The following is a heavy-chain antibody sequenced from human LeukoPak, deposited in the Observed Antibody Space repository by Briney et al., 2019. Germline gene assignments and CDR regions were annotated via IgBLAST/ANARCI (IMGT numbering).Heavy chain of an antibody. J-gene: IGHJ4*02. V-gene: IGHV4-31*03. CDR3: ATRRGGAYDY. Sequence: SQTLSLTCTVSGGSISSGAYYWSWIRQHPGKGLEWIGYIHYSGSISYNPSLKSRVTISVDTSKNQFSLKLSSVTAADTAVYYCATRRGGAYDYWGQGILVTVSS. CDR1: GGSISSGAYY. D-gene: IGHD4-17*01. CDR2: IHYSGSI.